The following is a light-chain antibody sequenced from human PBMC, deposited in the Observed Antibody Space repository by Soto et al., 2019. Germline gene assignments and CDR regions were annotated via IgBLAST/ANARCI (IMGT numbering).Light chain of an antibody. Sequence: VVMTQSPDSLAVSLGERATIDCKSSQSVLFGSSNKNYLAWYQQKPGQPPKLLIYWASTRESGVPDRFSGSGSGTDFTLTISSLQAEDVAVYYCQQYYSTPITFGQGTRLEIK. CDR2: WAS. J-gene: IGKJ5*01. CDR3: QQYYSTPIT. CDR1: QSVLFGSSNKNY. V-gene: IGKV4-1*01.